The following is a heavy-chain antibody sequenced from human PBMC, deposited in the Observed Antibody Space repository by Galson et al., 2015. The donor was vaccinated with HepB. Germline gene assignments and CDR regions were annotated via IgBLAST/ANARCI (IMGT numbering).Heavy chain of an antibody. V-gene: IGHV3-53*01. J-gene: IGHJ4*02. CDR2: LYGGEST. CDR3: ARVARRRLSNPRPYYFDY. D-gene: IGHD6-19*01. Sequence: SLRLSCAASGFIVRSSYMTWVRQAPGKGLEWISVLYGGESTFYADSMKGRITISRDTSLNILYLQMDSLRVEDTAIYYCARVARRRLSNPRPYYFDYWGQGILVTV. CDR1: GFIVRSSY.